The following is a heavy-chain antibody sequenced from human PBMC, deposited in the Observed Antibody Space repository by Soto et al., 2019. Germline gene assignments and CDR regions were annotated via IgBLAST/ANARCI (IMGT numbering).Heavy chain of an antibody. Sequence: QVQLVQSGAEVKKSGASVKVSCKASGYIFTGYFIQWLRQAPGQGLEWIGWVNPNTSATNYAQKFQGRVTMTRDTSLGAAYMELTSLRPDDTALYYCARITWGRDHYYSMDVWGQGTTVTVSS. J-gene: IGHJ6*02. CDR2: VNPNTSAT. CDR3: ARITWGRDHYYSMDV. V-gene: IGHV1-2*02. CDR1: GYIFTGYF. D-gene: IGHD1-26*01.